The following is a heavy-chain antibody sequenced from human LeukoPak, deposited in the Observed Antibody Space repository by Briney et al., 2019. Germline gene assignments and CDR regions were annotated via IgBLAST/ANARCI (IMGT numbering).Heavy chain of an antibody. J-gene: IGHJ4*02. Sequence: ASVKVSCKASGYTFSSYDINWVRQATGQGLEWMGWMNPNSGNTGYTQKFQGRVTITRNTSISTAYMELSSLRSEDTAVYYCARDKNWDLEYWGQGTLVTVSS. CDR3: ARDKNWDLEY. CDR2: MNPNSGNT. CDR1: GYTFSSYD. D-gene: IGHD7-27*01. V-gene: IGHV1-8*03.